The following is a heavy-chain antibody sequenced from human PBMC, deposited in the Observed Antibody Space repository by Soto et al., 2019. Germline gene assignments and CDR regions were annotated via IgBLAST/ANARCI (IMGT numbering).Heavy chain of an antibody. CDR2: IKSKTDGGTT. D-gene: IGHD4-17*01. V-gene: IGHV3-15*07. CDR1: GFTFSNAW. J-gene: IGHJ4*02. Sequence: GGSLRLSCAASGFTFSNAWMNWVRQAPGKGLEWVGRIKSKTDGGTTDYAAPVKGRFTISRDDSKNTLYLQMNSLKTEDTAVYYCTTEYGDSLTYFDYWGQGTLVTVSS. CDR3: TTEYGDSLTYFDY.